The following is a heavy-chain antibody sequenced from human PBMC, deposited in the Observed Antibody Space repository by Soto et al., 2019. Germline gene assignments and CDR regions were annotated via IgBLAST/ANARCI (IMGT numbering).Heavy chain of an antibody. V-gene: IGHV4-34*01. J-gene: IGHJ6*02. CDR1: GGSFSGYY. CDR2: INHSGST. D-gene: IGHD6-25*01. Sequence: SETLSLTCAVYGGSFSGYYWSWIRQPPGKGLEWIGEINHSGSTNYNPSLKSRVTISVDTSKNQFSLKLSSVTAADTAVYYCARASSEQDYYYGMEVWGQGTTVTVSS. CDR3: ARASSEQDYYYGMEV.